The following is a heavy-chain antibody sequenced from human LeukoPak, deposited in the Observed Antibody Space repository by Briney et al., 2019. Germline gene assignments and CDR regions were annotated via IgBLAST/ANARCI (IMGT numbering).Heavy chain of an antibody. J-gene: IGHJ4*02. CDR3: ATDYTTGYFPF. CDR2: ISSAGDVT. V-gene: IGHV3-23*01. Sequence: GGSLRLSCSASGFTFSGHAMSWVRQAPGKGLEWVSTISSAGDVTYHADSVKGRFAIFRDNSKNTLYLQMATLRVEDTAIYYRATDYTTGYFPFWGPGTLVTVSS. D-gene: IGHD3-9*01. CDR1: GFTFSGHA.